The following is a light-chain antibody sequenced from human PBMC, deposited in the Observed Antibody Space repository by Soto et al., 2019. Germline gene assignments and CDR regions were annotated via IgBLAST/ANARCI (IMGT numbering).Light chain of an antibody. J-gene: IGKJ1*01. CDR2: GAS. CDR1: QSVSSSY. Sequence: EIVLTQSPGTLSLSPGERATLSCRASQSVSSSYLAWYQQKPGQAPRLLIYGASSRATGIPDRFSGSGSGTDFTLTISRLEPEDFAVYYCQQYGSSPGSTFGQGTKVEIK. V-gene: IGKV3-20*01. CDR3: QQYGSSPGST.